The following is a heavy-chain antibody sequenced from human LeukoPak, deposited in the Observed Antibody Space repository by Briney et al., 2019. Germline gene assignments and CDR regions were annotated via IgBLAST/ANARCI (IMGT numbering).Heavy chain of an antibody. CDR3: ARGRDYYDSSGYPAPTLAPPTY. Sequence: ASVKVSCKASGYTFTSYYMHWVRQAPGQGLEWMGGIIPIFGTANYAQKFQGRVTITADESTSTAYMELSSLRSEDTAVYYCARGRDYYDSSGYPAPTLAPPTYWGQGTLVTVSS. J-gene: IGHJ4*02. D-gene: IGHD3-22*01. CDR2: IIPIFGTA. V-gene: IGHV1-69*13. CDR1: GYTFTSYY.